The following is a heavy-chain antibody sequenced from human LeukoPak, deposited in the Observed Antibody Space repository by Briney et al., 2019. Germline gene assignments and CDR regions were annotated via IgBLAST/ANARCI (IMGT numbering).Heavy chain of an antibody. V-gene: IGHV4-59*11. D-gene: IGHD2-2*03. CDR2: IYHNGDT. CDR3: ARDGYVPTDY. CDR1: GGSFTGPY. Sequence: SETLSLTCTVSGGSFTGPYWSWIRQTPGKGLEWIGYIYHNGDTKYNPSLKSRVTMSVDTSKNQFSLKLNSVTPADTAVYCARDGYVPTDYWGKGSLVTVSS. J-gene: IGHJ4*02.